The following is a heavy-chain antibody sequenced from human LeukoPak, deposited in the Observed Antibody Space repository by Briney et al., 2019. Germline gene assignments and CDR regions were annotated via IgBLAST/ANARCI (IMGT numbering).Heavy chain of an antibody. CDR1: GFTFSSYE. J-gene: IGHJ4*02. D-gene: IGHD3-22*01. CDR2: ISSSGSTI. CDR3: ARESYYYDSSGFAI. Sequence: GGSLRLSCAASGFTFSSYEMNWVRQAPGKGLEWVSYISSSGSTIYYADSVNGRFTISGDNAKNSLYLQMNSLRAEDTAVYYCARESYYYDSSGFAIWGQGTLVTVSS. V-gene: IGHV3-48*03.